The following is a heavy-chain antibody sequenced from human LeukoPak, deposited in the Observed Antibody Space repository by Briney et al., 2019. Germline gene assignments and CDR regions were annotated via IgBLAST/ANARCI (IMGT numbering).Heavy chain of an antibody. J-gene: IGHJ4*02. Sequence: SETLSLTCTVSGASISGSGYYWGWIRQPPGKGLEWIGNIYDSGSTYYNPSLKSRVTISVDTSKNQFSLKLSSVTAADTAIYYCATYRQVLLPFESWGQGTLVTVSS. V-gene: IGHV4-39*07. CDR1: GASISGSGYY. D-gene: IGHD2-8*02. CDR2: IYDSGST. CDR3: ATYRQVLLPFES.